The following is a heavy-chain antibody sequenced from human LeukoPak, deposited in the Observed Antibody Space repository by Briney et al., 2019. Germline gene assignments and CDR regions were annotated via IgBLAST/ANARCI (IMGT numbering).Heavy chain of an antibody. Sequence: PSETLSLTCTVSGGSISSSSYYWGWIRQPPGKGLEWIGSIYYSGSTYYNPSLKSRVTISVDTSKNQFSLKLSSVTAADTAVYYCARWSDGYNYGGDYWGQGTLVTVSS. D-gene: IGHD5-24*01. V-gene: IGHV4-39*01. CDR1: GGSISSSSYY. CDR3: ARWSDGYNYGGDY. CDR2: IYYSGST. J-gene: IGHJ4*02.